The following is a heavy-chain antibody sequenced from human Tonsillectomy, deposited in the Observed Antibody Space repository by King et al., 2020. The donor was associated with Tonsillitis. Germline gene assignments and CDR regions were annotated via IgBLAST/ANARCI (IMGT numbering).Heavy chain of an antibody. V-gene: IGHV3-30*18. Sequence: VQLVESGGGVVQPGRSLRLSCAASGFTFSNYGMHWVRQAPGKGLEWVAVISYDGSSKYYTDSVKGRFTISRDNSKNTLYLQMNSLRAEDTAVYHCAKNYGGNVYFFDYWGQGTLVTVSS. CDR3: AKNYGGNVYFFDY. CDR2: ISYDGSSK. D-gene: IGHD4-23*01. J-gene: IGHJ4*02. CDR1: GFTFSNYG.